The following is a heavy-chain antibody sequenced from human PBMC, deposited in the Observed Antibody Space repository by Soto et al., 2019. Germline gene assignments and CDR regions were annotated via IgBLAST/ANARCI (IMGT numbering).Heavy chain of an antibody. CDR2: INPNSGGT. D-gene: IGHD3-3*01. CDR1: GYTFTGYY. V-gene: IGHV1-2*04. J-gene: IGHJ6*02. CDR3: ALGGYYTRYCYNGMNV. Sequence: ASVKVSCKASGYTFTGYYMHWVRQAPGQGLEWMGWINPNSGGTNYAQKFQGWVSMTRDTSISTAYMELSRLRSDDTAVYYCALGGYYTRYCYNGMNVWGQGHPFTVS.